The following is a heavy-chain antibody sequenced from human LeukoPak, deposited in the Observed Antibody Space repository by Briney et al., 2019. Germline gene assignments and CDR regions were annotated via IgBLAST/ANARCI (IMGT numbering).Heavy chain of an antibody. CDR2: IYTSGST. CDR1: GGSISSNNYY. V-gene: IGHV4-39*07. J-gene: IGHJ4*02. D-gene: IGHD5/OR15-5a*01. CDR3: AKGNPFYDY. Sequence: SETLSLTCTVSGGSISSNNYYWGWIRQPPGKGLEWIGNIYTSGSTYYSPSLKSRVIISLDTSENQFSLTLTSVTAADTAVYYCAKGNPFYDYWGQGTLVTVSS.